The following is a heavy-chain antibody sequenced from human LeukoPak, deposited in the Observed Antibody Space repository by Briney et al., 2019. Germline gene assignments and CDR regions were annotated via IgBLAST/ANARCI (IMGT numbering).Heavy chain of an antibody. D-gene: IGHD2-2*01. CDR2: IKQDGSEK. CDR3: ARGYCTSTSCYGNYFDP. V-gene: IGHV3-7*01. Sequence: AGGSLRLSCAASGFTFSSYWMSSFNAYWMSWVRQAPGKGLEWVANIKQDGSEKYYVDSVKGRFTISRDNAKNSLFLQMNSLRVEDTAVYYCARGYCTSTSCYGNYFDPWGQGTLVTVSS. CDR1: GFTFSSYWMSSFNAYW. J-gene: IGHJ5*02.